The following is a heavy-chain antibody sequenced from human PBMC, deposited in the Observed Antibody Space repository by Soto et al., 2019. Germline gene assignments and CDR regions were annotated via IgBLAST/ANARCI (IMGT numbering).Heavy chain of an antibody. CDR2: IYYSATT. CDR1: GGSRSRSRYY. V-gene: IGHV4-39*01. Sequence: LVILSLTCPFSGGSRSRSRYYWGWLRQPPGKGLEWIGSIYYSATTYYNPSLKSRVTISVDTSKNQFSLKLSSVTAADTAVYYCARHRGYYDILTGYYTELNFDYWGQGTLVNVSS. D-gene: IGHD3-9*01. J-gene: IGHJ4*02. CDR3: ARHRGYYDILTGYYTELNFDY.